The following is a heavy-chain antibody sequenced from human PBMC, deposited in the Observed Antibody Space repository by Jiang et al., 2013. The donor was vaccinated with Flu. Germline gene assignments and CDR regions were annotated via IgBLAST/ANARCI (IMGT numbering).Heavy chain of an antibody. CDR1: NYSINRNNY. Sequence: LLKPSETLSLTCDVSNYSINRNNYWGWIRQSPGMGLEWIGSIFHNGITYYNPTLESRVTLSIDTSKNKFSLTVRSVNAADTAVYFCARGYIMARYGFDYWGRESWSPSPQ. CDR2: IFHNGIT. V-gene: IGHV4-38-2*01. J-gene: IGHJ4*02. CDR3: ARGYIMARYGFDY. D-gene: IGHD5-12*01.